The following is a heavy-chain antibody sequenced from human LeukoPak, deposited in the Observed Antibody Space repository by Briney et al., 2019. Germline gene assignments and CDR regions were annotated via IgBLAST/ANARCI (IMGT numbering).Heavy chain of an antibody. D-gene: IGHD5-12*01. V-gene: IGHV4-34*01. Sequence: SETLSLTCAVYGGSFSDYYWSWIRQPPGKGLEWIGEINHSGRTNYNPSLKSRVTISVDTSKNQFSLKLSSVTAADTAVYYCAREVATSRAAYFDYWGQGTLVTVSS. CDR2: INHSGRT. CDR3: AREVATSRAAYFDY. J-gene: IGHJ4*02. CDR1: GGSFSDYY.